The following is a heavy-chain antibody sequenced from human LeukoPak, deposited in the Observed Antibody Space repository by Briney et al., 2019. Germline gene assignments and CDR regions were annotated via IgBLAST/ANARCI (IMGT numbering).Heavy chain of an antibody. CDR3: TRLYSSGYGAPAYYFDY. CDR1: GGSISSGGYS. Sequence: SETLSLTCAVSGGSISSGGYSWSWIRQPPGKGLERIGYIYYSGSTYYNPSLKSRVTISVDTSKNQFSLKLSSVTAADTAVYYCTRLYSSGYGAPAYYFDYWGQGTLVTVSS. V-gene: IGHV4-30-4*07. D-gene: IGHD3-22*01. CDR2: IYYSGST. J-gene: IGHJ4*02.